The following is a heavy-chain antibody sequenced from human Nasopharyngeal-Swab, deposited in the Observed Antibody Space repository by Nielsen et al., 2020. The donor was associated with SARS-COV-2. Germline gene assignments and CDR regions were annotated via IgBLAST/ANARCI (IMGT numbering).Heavy chain of an antibody. Sequence: GESLKISCKGSGYSFTSYWIGWVRQMPGKGLEWMGIIYPGDSDTRYSPSFQGQVTIPADKSISTAYLQWSSLKASDTAMYYCASPYCGGGCSPNWYFDLWGRGTLVTVSS. V-gene: IGHV5-51*01. CDR3: ASPYCGGGCSPNWYFDL. CDR1: GYSFTSYW. J-gene: IGHJ2*01. CDR2: IYPGDSDT. D-gene: IGHD2-21*02.